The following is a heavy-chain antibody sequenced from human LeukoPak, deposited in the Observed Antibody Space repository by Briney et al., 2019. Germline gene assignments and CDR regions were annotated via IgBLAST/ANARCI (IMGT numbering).Heavy chain of an antibody. J-gene: IGHJ4*02. CDR2: ISSSSSYI. CDR1: GFTFSSYG. CDR3: ARDRAARAIDY. V-gene: IGHV3-21*01. D-gene: IGHD6-6*01. Sequence: GGTLRLSCAASGFTFSSYGMNWVRQAPGKGLEWVSSISSSSSYIYYADSVKGRFTISRDNAKNSLYLQMNSLRAEDTAVYYCARDRAARAIDYWGQGTLVTVSS.